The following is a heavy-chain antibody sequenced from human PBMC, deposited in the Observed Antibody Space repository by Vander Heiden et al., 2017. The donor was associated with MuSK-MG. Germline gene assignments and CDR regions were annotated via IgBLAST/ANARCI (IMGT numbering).Heavy chain of an antibody. V-gene: IGHV3-21*01. J-gene: IGHJ4*02. CDR3: ARDHDYGSGQRFDY. CDR2: ISSRSSYI. Sequence: EVHLVESGGGLVKPGGSLGLSCAVSVFTFRSYSMNWGRQAPGKGLEWVSSISSRSSYIYYADSLKGRFTISRDDAKNSLYLQMNSLRTEDTAVYYCARDHDYGSGQRFDYWGQGTLVTVSS. CDR1: VFTFRSYS. D-gene: IGHD3-10*01.